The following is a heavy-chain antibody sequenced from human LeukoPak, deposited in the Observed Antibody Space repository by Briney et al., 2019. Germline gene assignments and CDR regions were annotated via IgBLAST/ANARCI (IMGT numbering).Heavy chain of an antibody. J-gene: IGHJ3*02. CDR3: AKVLGDTAMVNAFDI. CDR1: GYTFTSYG. V-gene: IGHV3-23*01. CDR2: ISGSGGST. D-gene: IGHD5-18*01. Sequence: ASVKVSCKASGYTFTSYGISWVRQAPGKGLEWVSAISGSGGSTYYADSVKGRFTISRDNSKNTLYLQMNSLRAEDTAVYYCAKVLGDTAMVNAFDIWGQGTMVTVSS.